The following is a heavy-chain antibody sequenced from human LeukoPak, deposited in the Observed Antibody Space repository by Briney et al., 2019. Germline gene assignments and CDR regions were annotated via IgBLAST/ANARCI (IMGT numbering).Heavy chain of an antibody. CDR1: GYTFTSYG. CDR3: ARALLWFGEPSHIDY. CDR2: ITAYNDNT. Sequence: ASVTVSCKASGYTFTSYGISWVRQAPGQGLEWIGWITAYNDNTNYAQKLQGRVTMTTDTSTSTAYMELRSLRSDDTAVYYCARALLWFGEPSHIDYWGQGTLVTASS. J-gene: IGHJ4*02. V-gene: IGHV1-18*01. D-gene: IGHD3-10*01.